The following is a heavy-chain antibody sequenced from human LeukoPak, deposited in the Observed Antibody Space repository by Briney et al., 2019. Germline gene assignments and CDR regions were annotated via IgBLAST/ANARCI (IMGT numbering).Heavy chain of an antibody. CDR1: GGSICRGDYF. D-gene: IGHD2-21*02. J-gene: IGHJ4*02. CDR3: ARASRPKKLAYCGGDCYSGGLDY. CDR2: IYYSGRT. Sequence: SQTLSLTCTVSGGSICRGDYFCRSIRQPPAKGLEWFEYIYYSGRTYYNPSLKSRVTISVDTSKNQFSLKLSSVTAADAAVYYCARASRPKKLAYCGGDCYSGGLDYWGQGTLVTVSS. V-gene: IGHV4-30-4*01.